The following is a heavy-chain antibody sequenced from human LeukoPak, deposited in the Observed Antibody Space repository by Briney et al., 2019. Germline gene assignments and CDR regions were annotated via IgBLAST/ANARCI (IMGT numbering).Heavy chain of an antibody. V-gene: IGHV2-70*11. CDR2: IDWDDNK. CDR1: GFSLKTSGVC. CDR3: ARGLNYDSSGYYKYHFDY. J-gene: IGHJ4*02. Sequence: ESGPALVKSTQTLTLTCTFSGFSLKTSGVCVSWIRQPPGKALEWLARIDWDDNKYYSTSLKTRLTISKDTSKNQVVLTMTNMDPVDTATYCCARGLNYDSSGYYKYHFDYWGQGTLVTASS. D-gene: IGHD3-22*01.